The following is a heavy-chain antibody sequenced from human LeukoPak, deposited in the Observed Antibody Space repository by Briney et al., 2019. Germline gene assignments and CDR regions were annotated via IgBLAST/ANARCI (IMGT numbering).Heavy chain of an antibody. CDR2: INDDGSNT. J-gene: IGHJ4*02. CDR3: ARGRRGGDSYDPVDY. D-gene: IGHD5-18*01. CDR1: GFTFSPYW. V-gene: IGHV3-74*01. Sequence: PGGSLRPSCAASGFTFSPYWMYWVRQAPGKGLVWVSRINDDGSNTIYADSVKGRFTISRDNAKNTLYLQMNSLRAEDTAVYYCARGRRGGDSYDPVDYWGQGTLVTVSS.